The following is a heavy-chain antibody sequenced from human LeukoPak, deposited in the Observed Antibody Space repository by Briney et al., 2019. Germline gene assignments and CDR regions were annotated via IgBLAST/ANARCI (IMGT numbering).Heavy chain of an antibody. J-gene: IGHJ5*02. D-gene: IGHD3-3*01. CDR2: IRTSGNA. CDR1: GFIFSSYA. Sequence: GGSLRLSCAASGFIFSSYAISWVRQAPGKGLEWVSGIRTSGNAYYADSVKGRFTISRDISKNTVYLHMNSMRAEDSAVYYCATLSYDVWTRINWFDPWGQGTLVTVSS. V-gene: IGHV3-23*01. CDR3: ATLSYDVWTRINWFDP.